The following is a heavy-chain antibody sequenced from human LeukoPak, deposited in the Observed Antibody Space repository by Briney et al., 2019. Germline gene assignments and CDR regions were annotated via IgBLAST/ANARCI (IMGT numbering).Heavy chain of an antibody. CDR3: GRDVLSGFDY. J-gene: IGHJ4*02. V-gene: IGHV4-59*01. CDR2: IYYSGST. Sequence: PSETLSLTCTVSGGSISSYYWSWIRQPPGKGLEWTGYIYYSGSTNYNPSLKSRVTISVDTSKNQFSLKLSSVTAADTAVYYCGRDVLSGFDYWGQGNLVTVSS. D-gene: IGHD3-16*01. CDR1: GGSISSYY.